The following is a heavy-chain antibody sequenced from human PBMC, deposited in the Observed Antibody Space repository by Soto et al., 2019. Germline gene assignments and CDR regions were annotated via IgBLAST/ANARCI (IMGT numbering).Heavy chain of an antibody. CDR3: ARHDKGPINYRGYSYGHNYYYYGMDV. CDR1: GGSISSSSYY. CDR2: IYYSGST. V-gene: IGHV4-39*01. D-gene: IGHD5-18*01. Sequence: PSETLSLTCTVSGGSISSSSYYWGWILHPPGKGLEWIGSIYYSGSTYYNPSLKSRVTISVDTSKNQFSLKLSSVTAADTAVYYCARHDKGPINYRGYSYGHNYYYYGMDVWGQGTTVTVSS. J-gene: IGHJ6*02.